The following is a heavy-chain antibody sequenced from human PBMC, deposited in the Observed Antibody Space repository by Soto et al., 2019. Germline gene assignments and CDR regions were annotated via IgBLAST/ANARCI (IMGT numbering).Heavy chain of an antibody. CDR1: GLTFSNYA. J-gene: IGHJ4*02. D-gene: IGHD1-7*01. V-gene: IGHV3-23*01. CDR3: AKNQERELPRVIDF. Sequence: EVRLLESGGGLVKPGGSLRLSCATSGLTFSNYAMSWVRQAPGGGLEWVSSMSGSSSTTYYADSVRGRFTISRDRSKNTLYLQMSSLRAEDTPLYYCAKNQERELPRVIDFWGQGTLVTVSS. CDR2: MSGSSSTT.